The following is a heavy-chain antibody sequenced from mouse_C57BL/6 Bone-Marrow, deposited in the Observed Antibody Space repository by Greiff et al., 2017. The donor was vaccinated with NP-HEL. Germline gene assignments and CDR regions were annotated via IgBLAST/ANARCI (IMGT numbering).Heavy chain of an antibody. Sequence: DVKLQESGPGLVKPSQSLSLTCSVTGYSITSGYYWNWIRQFPGNKLEWMGYISYDGSNNYNPSLKNRISITRDTSKNQFFLKLNSVTTEDTATYYCAREITTVVAPYAMDYWGQGTSVTVSS. CDR3: AREITTVVAPYAMDY. CDR1: GYSITSGYY. J-gene: IGHJ4*01. D-gene: IGHD1-1*01. CDR2: ISYDGSN. V-gene: IGHV3-6*01.